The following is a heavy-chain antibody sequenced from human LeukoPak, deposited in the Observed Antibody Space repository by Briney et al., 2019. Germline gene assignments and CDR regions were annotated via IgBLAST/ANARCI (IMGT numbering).Heavy chain of an antibody. CDR3: ARDQDWAFDY. CDR2: INHGGSIV. Sequence: SGGSLRLSCAVSGFTFVSRAMNWVRQAPGKGLEWISFINHGGSIVYYADSVKGRFATSRDNAKSSLYLQINSVGAEDTAVYYCARDQDWAFDYWGQGTLVTVSS. D-gene: IGHD3/OR15-3a*01. CDR1: GFTFVSRA. V-gene: IGHV3-48*03. J-gene: IGHJ4*02.